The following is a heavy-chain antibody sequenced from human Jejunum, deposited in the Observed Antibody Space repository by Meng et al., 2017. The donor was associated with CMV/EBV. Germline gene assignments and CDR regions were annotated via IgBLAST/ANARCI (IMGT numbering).Heavy chain of an antibody. CDR2: FYFSGDA. CDR1: SISSGSTS. J-gene: IGHJ6*02. D-gene: IGHD2/OR15-2a*01. CDR3: ARGLTGPEYYYNAMDV. Sequence: SISSGSTSWGWIRQPPGKGLEWIGSFYFSGDAYYNPSLKSRVTISLDTSKNQFSLKVTSVTAADTAVYYCARGLTGPEYYYNAMDVWGQGTTVTVSS. V-gene: IGHV4-39*07.